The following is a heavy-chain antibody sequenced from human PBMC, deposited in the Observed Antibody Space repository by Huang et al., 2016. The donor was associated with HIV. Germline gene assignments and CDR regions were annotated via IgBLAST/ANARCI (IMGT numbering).Heavy chain of an antibody. V-gene: IGHV5-51*01. CDR2: IYPGDSDT. J-gene: IGHJ6*02. CDR1: GYRFRSNW. Sequence: EVQLVQSGAEVKKPGESLKISCKGSGYRFRSNWIGWVRQMPGKGLEWMGIIYPGDSDTRYSPSFQGQVTISADKSINTAYRQGSSLKASDTAMYYCARLIGSPSFYYGLDVWGQGTTVTVSS. CDR3: ARLIGSPSFYYGLDV. D-gene: IGHD3-10*01.